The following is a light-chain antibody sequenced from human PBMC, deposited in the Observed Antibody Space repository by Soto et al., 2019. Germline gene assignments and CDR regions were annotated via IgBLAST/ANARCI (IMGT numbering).Light chain of an antibody. CDR1: QSVGTW. V-gene: IGKV1-5*01. Sequence: DIQLTQSPSTLSASVGDRVTITCRASQSVGTWLAWYQQKPGKAPKLLMYDASSLERGVPSAFSGSGSGTEFTLTISSLQPDDFATYYCQQYDSRSLTFGGGTKVDIK. CDR3: QQYDSRSLT. CDR2: DAS. J-gene: IGKJ4*01.